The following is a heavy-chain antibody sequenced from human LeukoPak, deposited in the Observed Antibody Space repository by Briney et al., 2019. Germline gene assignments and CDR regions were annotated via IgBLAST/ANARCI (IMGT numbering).Heavy chain of an antibody. D-gene: IGHD5-24*01. J-gene: IGHJ4*02. CDR3: ACVQYSSDWLQHGGAFDY. CDR1: GYTFSDFY. Sequence: ASVKVSCKTSGYTFSDFYIHWVRLTPGQGLEWMGWINPKSGGRNFAQKFQGRVAITGDTSISTAYMDLSSLTSDDTGVYYCACVQYSSDWLQHGGAFDYWGQGTLVTVSS. V-gene: IGHV1-2*02. CDR2: INPKSGGR.